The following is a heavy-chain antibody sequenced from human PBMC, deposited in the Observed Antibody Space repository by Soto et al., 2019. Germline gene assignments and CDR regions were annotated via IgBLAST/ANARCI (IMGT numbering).Heavy chain of an antibody. CDR1: GFTFNSLS. CDR3: PREPYGDSQYFDY. D-gene: IGHD2-21*02. CDR2: ISHDGRVT. J-gene: IGHJ4*02. Sequence: QVQLVESGGGMVQPGTSLRLSCAASGFTFNSLSLHWVRQRPDKGLEWVAVISHDGRVTFYADFVKGRFTVSRDNSKNTIYLRVNSLRAEDTAVYYCPREPYGDSQYFDYWGQGTLVTVSS. V-gene: IGHV3-30*04.